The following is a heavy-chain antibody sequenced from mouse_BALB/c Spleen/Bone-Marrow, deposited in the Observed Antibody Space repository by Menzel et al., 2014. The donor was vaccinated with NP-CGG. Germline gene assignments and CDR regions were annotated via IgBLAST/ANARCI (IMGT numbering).Heavy chain of an antibody. J-gene: IGHJ2*01. CDR3: ARAGSGFFDF. V-gene: IGHV2-9*02. CDR2: IWAGGST. CDR1: GFSLTSFG. D-gene: IGHD3-1*01. Sequence: VQRVESGPGLVAPSQSLSITCTVSGFSLTSFGVHWVRQPPGKGLEWLGVIWAGGSTNYNSALMSRLSISKDNSQSXIFLKMNSLQAGDSAIYYCARAGSGFFDFWGQGTTLIVSS.